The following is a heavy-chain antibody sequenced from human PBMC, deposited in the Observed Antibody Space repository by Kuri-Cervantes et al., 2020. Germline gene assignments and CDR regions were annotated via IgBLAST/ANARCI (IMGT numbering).Heavy chain of an antibody. CDR1: GYTFTSYG. V-gene: IGHV1-18*01. J-gene: IGHJ6*02. CDR2: ISAYNGNT. CDR3: AREGYYDSSGYYYESHYYGMDV. Sequence: ASVKVSCKASGYTFTSYGISWVRQAPGQGLEWMGWISAYNGNTNYAQELQGRVTMTTDTSTSTAYMELRSLRSDDTAVYYCAREGYYDSSGYYYESHYYGMDVWGQGTTVTVSS. D-gene: IGHD3-22*01.